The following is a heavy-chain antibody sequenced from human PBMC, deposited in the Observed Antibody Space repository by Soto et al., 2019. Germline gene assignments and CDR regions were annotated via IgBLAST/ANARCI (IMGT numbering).Heavy chain of an antibody. J-gene: IGHJ6*02. CDR2: MWYDGSNK. CDR1: GFTFSSYA. CDR3: ARDVLDYYGMDV. Sequence: GGSLRLSCAASGFTFSSYAMHWVRQAPGKGLEWVAVMWYDGSNKYYADSVKGRFTISRDNSKNTLYLEMNSLRAEDTAVYYCARDVLDYYGMDVWGQGTTVTVSS. V-gene: IGHV3-33*01.